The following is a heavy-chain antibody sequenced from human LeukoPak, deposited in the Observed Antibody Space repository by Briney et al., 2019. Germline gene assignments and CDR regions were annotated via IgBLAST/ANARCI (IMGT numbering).Heavy chain of an antibody. J-gene: IGHJ6*02. CDR3: ARDAKLYGMDV. CDR1: GFTFSSYS. V-gene: IGHV3-21*01. CDR2: ISSSSSYI. Sequence: GGSLRLSCAASGFTFSSYSMNWVRQAPGKGLEWVSSISSSSSYIYYADSVKGRFTISRDNAKNSLYLQMNSLRAEDTAVYYCARDAKLYGMDVWGQGTTVTVPS.